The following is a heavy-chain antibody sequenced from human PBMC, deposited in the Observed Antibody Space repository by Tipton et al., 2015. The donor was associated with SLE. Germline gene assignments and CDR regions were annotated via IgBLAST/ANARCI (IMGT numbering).Heavy chain of an antibody. J-gene: IGHJ5*02. Sequence: TLSLTCSVYGDSLSGQYWSWIRQPPGKGLEWIGEVFRGGSTNYSPSLESRVTMSVDTSTNQFTLNLSSMTAADTALYYCARSRGSDYWWFAPWGQGTLVTVSS. CDR1: GDSLSGQY. CDR2: VFRGGST. D-gene: IGHD4-17*01. V-gene: IGHV4-34*09. CDR3: ARSRGSDYWWFAP.